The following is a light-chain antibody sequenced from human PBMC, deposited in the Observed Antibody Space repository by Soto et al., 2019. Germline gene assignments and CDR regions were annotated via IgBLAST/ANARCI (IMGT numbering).Light chain of an antibody. Sequence: QSVLTQPPSVSGAPGQKVTISCPGSSSNIGGNSVSWYQQLPGTAPKLLIYDDNKRPSGIPDRFSGYKSGTSATLGITGFQTGDEADYYCGSWDSSLSAYVFGTGTKVTVL. CDR1: SSNIGGNS. J-gene: IGLJ1*01. V-gene: IGLV1-51*01. CDR2: DDN. CDR3: GSWDSSLSAYV.